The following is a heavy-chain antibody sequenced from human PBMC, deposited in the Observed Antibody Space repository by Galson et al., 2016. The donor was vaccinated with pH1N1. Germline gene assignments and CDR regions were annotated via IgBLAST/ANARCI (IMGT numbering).Heavy chain of an antibody. CDR1: GFTFSSYS. J-gene: IGHJ6*02. V-gene: IGHV3-48*01. CDR3: ARVNHYYYYGMDV. D-gene: IGHD1-14*01. CDR2: ISSSSNTI. Sequence: SLRLSCAASGFTFSSYSMNWVRQAPGKGLEWVSYISSSSNTISYADSVKGRFTISRDNAKNSLYLPMNSLRAEDTAVYYCARVNHYYYYGMDVWGQGTTVTVSS.